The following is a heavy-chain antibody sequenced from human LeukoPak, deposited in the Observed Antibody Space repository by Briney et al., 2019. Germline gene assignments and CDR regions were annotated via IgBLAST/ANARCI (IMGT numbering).Heavy chain of an antibody. CDR3: ARDPGSPSGSRPGPFDY. J-gene: IGHJ4*02. D-gene: IGHD1-26*01. Sequence: SETLSLTCTVSGGSISSGSYYWSWIRQPAGKGLEWIGRIYTSGSTNYNPSLKSRVTISVDTSKNQFSLKLSSVTAADTAVYYCARDPGSPSGSRPGPFDYWGQGTLVTVSS. V-gene: IGHV4-61*02. CDR1: GGSISSGSYY. CDR2: IYTSGST.